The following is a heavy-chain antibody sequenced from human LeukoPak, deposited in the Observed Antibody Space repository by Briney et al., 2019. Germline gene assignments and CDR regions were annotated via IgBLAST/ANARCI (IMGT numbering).Heavy chain of an antibody. CDR1: GGTFSSYA. CDR2: IIPIFGTA. D-gene: IGHD3-22*01. Sequence: ASVKVSCKASGGTFSSYAISWVRQVPGQGLEWMGGIIPIFGTANYAQKFQGRVTITADESTSTAYMELSSLRSEDTAVYYCASYYYDSSGYSPETDAFDIWGQGTMVTVSS. J-gene: IGHJ3*02. V-gene: IGHV1-69*01. CDR3: ASYYYDSSGYSPETDAFDI.